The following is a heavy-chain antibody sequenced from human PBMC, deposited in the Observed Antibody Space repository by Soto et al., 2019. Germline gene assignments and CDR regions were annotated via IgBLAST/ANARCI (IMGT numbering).Heavy chain of an antibody. CDR3: AKDRGGCSSTSCPPRLFDY. CDR2: ISGSGGST. CDR1: GFTFSSYA. V-gene: IGHV3-23*01. Sequence: EVQLLESGGGLVQPGGSLRLSCAASGFTFSSYAMSWVRQAPGKGLEWVSGISGSGGSTYYADSVKGRFTISRDNSKNTLYLQRNSLRAEDTAVYYCAKDRGGCSSTSCPPRLFDYWGQGTLVTVSS. D-gene: IGHD2-2*01. J-gene: IGHJ4*02.